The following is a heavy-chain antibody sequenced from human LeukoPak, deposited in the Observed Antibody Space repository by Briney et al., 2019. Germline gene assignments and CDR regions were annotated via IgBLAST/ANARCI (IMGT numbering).Heavy chain of an antibody. D-gene: IGHD3-3*01. J-gene: IGHJ4*02. Sequence: SETLSLTCTVSGGSISSGDYYWSWIRQPPGQGLEWIVYIYYSGSTYYNPSLKSRVTISVDTSKNQFSLKLSSVTAADTAVYYCARVGPYDFWSGYHAASFDYWGQGTLVTVSS. CDR2: IYYSGST. CDR3: ARVGPYDFWSGYHAASFDY. CDR1: GGSISSGDYY. V-gene: IGHV4-30-4*01.